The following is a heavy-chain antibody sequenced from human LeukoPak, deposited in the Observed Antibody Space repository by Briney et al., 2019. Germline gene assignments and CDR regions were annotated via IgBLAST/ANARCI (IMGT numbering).Heavy chain of an antibody. Sequence: SETLSLTCTVSGGSIISYYWSWIRQPPGKGLEWIGYIYYSGSTNYNPSLKSRVTISVDTSKNQFSLKLSSVTAAETAVYYCARQGGYPSFFDYWGQGTLVTVSS. D-gene: IGHD5-12*01. CDR2: IYYSGST. CDR3: ARQGGYPSFFDY. CDR1: GGSIISYY. V-gene: IGHV4-59*08. J-gene: IGHJ4*02.